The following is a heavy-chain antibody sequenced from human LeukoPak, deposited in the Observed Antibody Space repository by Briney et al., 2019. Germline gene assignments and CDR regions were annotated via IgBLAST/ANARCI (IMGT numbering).Heavy chain of an antibody. Sequence: GASVKVSCKASGYTFTSYGISWVRQAPGQGREWMGWISAYNGNTNYAQKLQGRVTMTTDTSTSTAYMELRSLRSDDTAVYYCARRYRTGDICSGAWFDPWGRGTLVTVSS. CDR1: GYTFTSYG. V-gene: IGHV1-18*01. CDR3: ARRYRTGDICSGAWFDP. CDR2: ISAYNGNT. D-gene: IGHD2-15*01. J-gene: IGHJ5*02.